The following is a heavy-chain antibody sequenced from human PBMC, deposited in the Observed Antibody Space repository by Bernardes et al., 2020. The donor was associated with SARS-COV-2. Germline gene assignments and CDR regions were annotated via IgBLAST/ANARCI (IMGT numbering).Heavy chain of an antibody. D-gene: IGHD6-13*01. CDR2: IKQDGSEK. J-gene: IGHJ4*02. CDR1: GFTFSSCW. V-gene: IGHV3-7*01. CDR3: ARGGVAAAGVY. Sequence: GPLTLSGAASGFTFSSCWMHWVRTAPGKGLEWVANIKQDGSEKYYVDSVKGRFTISRDNAKNSLYLQMNSLRAEDTAVYYCARGGVAAAGVYWGQGTLVTVSS.